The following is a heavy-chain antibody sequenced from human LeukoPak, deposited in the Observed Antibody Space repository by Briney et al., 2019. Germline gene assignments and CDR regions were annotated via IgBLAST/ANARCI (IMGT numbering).Heavy chain of an antibody. D-gene: IGHD3-22*01. Sequence: ASVKVSCKASGYTFTSHDINWVRQATGQGLEWMGWMNPNSGNTGYAQKFQGRVTMTRNTSISTAYMELSSLRSEDTAVYYCARVYGSSGYFPRAFDYWGQGTLVTVSS. CDR2: MNPNSGNT. CDR1: GYTFTSHD. CDR3: ARVYGSSGYFPRAFDY. V-gene: IGHV1-8*01. J-gene: IGHJ4*02.